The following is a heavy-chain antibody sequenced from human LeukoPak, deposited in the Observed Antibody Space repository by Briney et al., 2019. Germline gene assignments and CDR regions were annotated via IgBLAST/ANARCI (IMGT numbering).Heavy chain of an antibody. Sequence: ASVKVSCKASGGTFSSYAISWVRQAPGQGLEWMGGIIPIFGTANYAQKFQGRVTITADKSTSTAYMELSSLRSEDTAVYYCAAARGYSYWDIDYWGQGTLVTLSS. CDR3: AAARGYSYWDIDY. V-gene: IGHV1-69*06. D-gene: IGHD5-18*01. CDR2: IIPIFGTA. J-gene: IGHJ4*02. CDR1: GGTFSSYA.